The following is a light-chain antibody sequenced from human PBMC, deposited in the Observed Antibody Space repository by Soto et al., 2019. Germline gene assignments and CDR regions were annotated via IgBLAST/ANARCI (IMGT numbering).Light chain of an antibody. CDR3: QQYDSYPRT. V-gene: IGKV1-5*03. CDR1: QSISSW. CDR2: LAS. Sequence: DIQMTQSPSTLSASVGDRVTITCRASQSISSWLAWYQQKPGNAPKLLIYLASSLQTGVPSRFSGSGFGTEFTLTISSLQPDDFATYYCQQYDSYPRTFGQGTKVEFK. J-gene: IGKJ1*01.